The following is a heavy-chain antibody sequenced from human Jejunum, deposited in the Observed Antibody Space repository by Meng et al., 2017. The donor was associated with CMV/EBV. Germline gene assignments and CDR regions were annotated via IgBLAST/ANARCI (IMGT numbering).Heavy chain of an antibody. Sequence: SGVSLGSYWMYWVRQAPGKGLECVSRITHDGDNITYADSARGRLTISRDNAKNTLYLQMNSLRAEDTAVYYCATVAIGPSNQLDYWGQGTLVTVSS. V-gene: IGHV3-74*03. CDR3: ATVAIGPSNQLDY. CDR2: ITHDGDNI. D-gene: IGHD2-15*01. J-gene: IGHJ4*02. CDR1: GVSLGSYW.